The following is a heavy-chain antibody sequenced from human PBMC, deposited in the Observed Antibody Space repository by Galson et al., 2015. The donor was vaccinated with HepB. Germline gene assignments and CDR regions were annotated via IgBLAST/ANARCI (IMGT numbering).Heavy chain of an antibody. Sequence: PVKDSCKASGYTFTGYYMHWVRQAPGQGLEWMGWINPNSGGTNYAQKFQGRVTKTRDTSISTAYMELSRLRSDDTAVYYCARGRGYYGSGTRALDYWGQGTLVTVSS. CDR2: INPNSGGT. CDR3: ARGRGYYGSGTRALDY. V-gene: IGHV1-2*02. J-gene: IGHJ4*02. CDR1: GYTFTGYY. D-gene: IGHD3-10*01.